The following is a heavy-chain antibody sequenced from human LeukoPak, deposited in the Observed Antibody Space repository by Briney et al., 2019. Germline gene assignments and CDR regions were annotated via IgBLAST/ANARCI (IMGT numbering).Heavy chain of an antibody. V-gene: IGHV1-46*01. J-gene: IGHJ6*02. Sequence: ASVKVSCKASGYTFTRNYIHWVRQAPGQGLEWMGMINPSGGDTGSAQRFQGRVTMTRETSTSTVYMELSSLRSEDTAVYFCARDGGITFGAYGVDVWGQGTTVTVSS. D-gene: IGHD3-16*01. CDR3: ARDGGITFGAYGVDV. CDR2: INPSGGDT. CDR1: GYTFTRNY.